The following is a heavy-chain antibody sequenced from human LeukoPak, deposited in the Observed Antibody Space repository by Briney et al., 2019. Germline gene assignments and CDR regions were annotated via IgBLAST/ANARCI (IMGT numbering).Heavy chain of an antibody. Sequence: ASETLSLTCTVSGGSISSYYWSWIRQPAGKGLEWIGRIYTSGSTNYNPSLKSRVTMSVDTSKNQFSLKLSSVTAADTAVYYCARDNPYGDYGYYFDYWGQGTLVTVSS. J-gene: IGHJ4*02. D-gene: IGHD4-17*01. CDR1: GGSISSYY. CDR3: ARDNPYGDYGYYFDY. CDR2: IYTSGST. V-gene: IGHV4-4*07.